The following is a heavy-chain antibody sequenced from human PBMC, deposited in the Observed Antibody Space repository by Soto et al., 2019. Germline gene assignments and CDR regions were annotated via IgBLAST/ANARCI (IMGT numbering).Heavy chain of an antibody. Sequence: QVQLVESGGGLVKPGGSLRLSCAASRFTFVNYYMSWIRQAPGKGLEWVSYISSNDGTTYYADSLKDRFTVSRDNAKNSLYMQMNGLRAEDMDVYYCAREINYSRYPRDTDSWGQGTLVAVPS. CDR1: RFTFVNYY. D-gene: IGHD1-7*01. CDR3: AREINYSRYPRDTDS. J-gene: IGHJ4*02. V-gene: IGHV3-11*01. CDR2: ISSNDGTT.